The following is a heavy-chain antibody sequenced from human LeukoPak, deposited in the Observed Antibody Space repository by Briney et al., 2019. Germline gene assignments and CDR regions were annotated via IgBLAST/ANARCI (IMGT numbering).Heavy chain of an antibody. CDR3: ARGQLDSSSWYYYYYMDV. D-gene: IGHD6-13*01. CDR1: GYTFTSYD. CDR2: MNPNSGNT. J-gene: IGHJ6*03. V-gene: IGHV1-8*03. Sequence: ASVKVSCKASGYTFTSYDINWVRQATGQGLEWMGWMNPNSGNTGYAQKFQGRVTITRITSISTAYMELSSLRSEDTAVYYCARGQLDSSSWYYYYYMDVWGKGTTVTVSS.